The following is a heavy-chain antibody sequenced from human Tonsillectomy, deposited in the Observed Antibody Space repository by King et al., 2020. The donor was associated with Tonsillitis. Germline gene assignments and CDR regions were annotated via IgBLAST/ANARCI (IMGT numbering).Heavy chain of an antibody. J-gene: IGHJ3*02. CDR2: ISGSGGST. CDR3: AKFRTNYDILTGYYTDAFDI. V-gene: IGHV3-23*04. D-gene: IGHD3-9*01. Sequence: VQLVESGGGLVQPGGSLRLSCAASGFTFSSYAMSWVRQAPGKGLEWVSAISGSGGSTYYADSVKGRFTISRDNSKNTLYLQMNSLRAEDTAVYYCAKFRTNYDILTGYYTDAFDIWGQGTMVTVSS. CDR1: GFTFSSYA.